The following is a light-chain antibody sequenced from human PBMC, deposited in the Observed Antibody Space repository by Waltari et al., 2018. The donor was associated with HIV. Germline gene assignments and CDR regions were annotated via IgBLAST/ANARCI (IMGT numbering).Light chain of an antibody. CDR3: SSDVPTKDLCVL. CDR2: EVN. J-gene: IGLJ2*01. Sequence: QSALTQPPSASGSPGQSVTISCTGPSSDIGDSDYVSWYQQHPGKAPKLIISEVNKRASGVPDRFSGSKSGNTASLTVSGLQAEDEADYYCSSDVPTKDLCVLFGGGTKLTVL. CDR1: SSDIGDSDY. V-gene: IGLV2-8*01.